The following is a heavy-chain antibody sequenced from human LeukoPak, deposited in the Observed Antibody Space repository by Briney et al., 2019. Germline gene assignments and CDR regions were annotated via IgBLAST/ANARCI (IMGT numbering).Heavy chain of an antibody. V-gene: IGHV7-4-1*02. CDR2: INTNTGNP. J-gene: IGHJ4*02. Sequence: ASVKVSCKASGYTFANYAMSWVRQAPGQGLEWMGWINTNTGNPTYAQGFTGRFVFSLDTSVSTAYLQINSLKAEDTAAYYCARGGKEMATINLFGYWGQGTLVTVSS. D-gene: IGHD5-24*01. CDR1: GYTFANYA. CDR3: ARGGKEMATINLFGY.